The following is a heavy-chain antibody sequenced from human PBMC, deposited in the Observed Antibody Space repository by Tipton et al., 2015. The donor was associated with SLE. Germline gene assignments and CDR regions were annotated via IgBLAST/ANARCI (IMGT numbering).Heavy chain of an antibody. CDR1: GGSFSGYY. CDR2: INHSGST. CDR3: ARYSSSGYFDY. J-gene: IGHJ4*02. Sequence: GLVKPSETLSLTCAVYGGSFSGYYWSWIRQPPGKGLEWIGEINHSGSTNYNPSLKSRVTISVDTSKNQFSLKLSSVTAADTAVYYCARYSSSGYFDYWGQGTLVTVSS. V-gene: IGHV4-34*01. D-gene: IGHD6-6*01.